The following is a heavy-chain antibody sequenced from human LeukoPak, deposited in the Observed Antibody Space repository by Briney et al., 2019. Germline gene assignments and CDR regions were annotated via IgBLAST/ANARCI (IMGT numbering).Heavy chain of an antibody. Sequence: ASVKVSCKASGYTFTGYYMHWVRQAPGQGLEWMGWINPNSGGTNYAQKFQGWVTMTRDTSISTAYMELSRLRSDDTAVYYCARGRPSMVRGVISWFDPWGQGTLVTVSS. CDR3: ARGRPSMVRGVISWFDP. CDR2: INPNSGGT. V-gene: IGHV1-2*04. D-gene: IGHD3-10*01. J-gene: IGHJ5*02. CDR1: GYTFTGYY.